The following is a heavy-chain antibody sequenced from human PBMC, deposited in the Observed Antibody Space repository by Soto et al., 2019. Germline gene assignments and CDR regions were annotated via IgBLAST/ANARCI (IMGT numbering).Heavy chain of an antibody. CDR3: ASQRSLRVDDAFDI. CDR1: GGSISSGGYY. V-gene: IGHV4-31*03. Sequence: QVQLQESGPGPVKPSQTLSLTCTVSGGSISSGGYYWSWIRQHPGKGLEWIGHICYSGSTYYNPSLKSRVTISVDTSKSQCSRKLSSVTAADTAVYYCASQRSLRVDDAFDIWGKGTMVTVSS. D-gene: IGHD3-16*01. CDR2: ICYSGST. J-gene: IGHJ3*02.